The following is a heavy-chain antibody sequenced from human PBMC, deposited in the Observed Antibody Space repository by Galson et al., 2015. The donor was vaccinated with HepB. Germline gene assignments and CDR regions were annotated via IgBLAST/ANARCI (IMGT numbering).Heavy chain of an antibody. J-gene: IGHJ3*01. D-gene: IGHD3-9*01. CDR3: VKEDILTGYSVGSFHF. Sequence: SLRLSCAGSGFRFHYYALHWVRQAPGKGLEFVSGISHNGGATKFADSVRDRFTISRDNSKNTMYLQMNSLRTEDTAVYYCVKEDILTGYSVGSFHFWGRGTMVTAPS. V-gene: IGHV3-64D*06. CDR2: ISHNGGAT. CDR1: GFRFHYYA.